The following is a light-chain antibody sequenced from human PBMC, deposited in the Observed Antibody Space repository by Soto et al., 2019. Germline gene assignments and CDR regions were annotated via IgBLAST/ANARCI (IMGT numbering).Light chain of an antibody. CDR3: SSYRSSNTPFV. CDR2: DVS. V-gene: IGLV2-14*01. Sequence: QSVLTQPASVSGSPGQSITISCTGTTSDIGGYYFVSWYQQHPGEAPKLMIYDVSNRPSGVSNRFSGFKSGNTASLTISGLQAEDEADYYCSSYRSSNTPFVFGTGTKLTVL. CDR1: TSDIGGYYF. J-gene: IGLJ1*01.